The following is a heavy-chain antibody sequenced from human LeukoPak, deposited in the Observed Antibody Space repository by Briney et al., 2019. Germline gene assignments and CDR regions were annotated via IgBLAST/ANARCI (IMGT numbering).Heavy chain of an antibody. V-gene: IGHV3-23*01. CDR2: ISGSGGST. CDR3: ARDSYRGSNFDY. Sequence: GSLRLSCAASGFTFSSYGMSWVRQAPGKGLEWVSAISGSGGSTYYADSVKGRFTISRDNSKNTLYLQMNSLRAEDTAVYYCARDSYRGSNFDYWGQGTLVTVSS. J-gene: IGHJ4*02. CDR1: GFTFSSYG. D-gene: IGHD1-26*01.